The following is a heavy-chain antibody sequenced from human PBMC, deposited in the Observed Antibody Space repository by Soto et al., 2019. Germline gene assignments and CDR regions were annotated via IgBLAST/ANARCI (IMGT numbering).Heavy chain of an antibody. J-gene: IGHJ4*02. CDR1: GFSFSSYW. CDR3: ARLGGLG. CDR2: INIDGSST. D-gene: IGHD3-16*01. Sequence: GGSLRLSCAASGFSFSSYWMHWVRQAPGKGLEWVSRINIDGSSTSYADSVKGRFTISRDNVKNTLYLQLNSLRVDDTAVYYCARLGGLGWGQGILVTVSS. V-gene: IGHV3-74*01.